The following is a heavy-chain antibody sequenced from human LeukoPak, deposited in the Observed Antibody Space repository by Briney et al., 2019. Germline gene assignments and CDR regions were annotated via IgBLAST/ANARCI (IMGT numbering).Heavy chain of an antibody. Sequence: ASVKVSCKASGYTFTSYGISWVRQAPGQGLEWMGIINPSGGSTSYAQKFRGRVTMTRDMSTSTVYMELSSLRSEDTAVYYCARGGGVTDAFDIWGQGTMVTVSS. V-gene: IGHV1-46*01. J-gene: IGHJ3*02. CDR1: GYTFTSYG. CDR2: INPSGGST. D-gene: IGHD2-21*02. CDR3: ARGGGVTDAFDI.